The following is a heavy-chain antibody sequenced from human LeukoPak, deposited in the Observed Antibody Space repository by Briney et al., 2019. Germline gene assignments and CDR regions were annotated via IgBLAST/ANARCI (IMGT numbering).Heavy chain of an antibody. CDR1: GDSIGSYF. D-gene: IGHD2-2*01. CDR2: IYHSGST. Sequence: SETLSLTCTVSGDSIGSYFWSWIRQSPGKGLEWIGHIYHSGSTNYNPSLKSRVTISVNTSKNQFSLKLTSVTSADTAVHYCARDGPAYTSRWYDYYYGLDVWGPGTTVTVSS. V-gene: IGHV4-59*01. CDR3: ARDGPAYTSRWYDYYYGLDV. J-gene: IGHJ6*02.